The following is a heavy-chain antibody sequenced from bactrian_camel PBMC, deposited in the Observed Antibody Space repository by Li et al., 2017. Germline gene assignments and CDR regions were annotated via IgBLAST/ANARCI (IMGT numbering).Heavy chain of an antibody. CDR2: IDSDGIE. Sequence: HVQLVESGGGSVQAGGSLRLSCRASGSIYGDACVGWLRQAPGKEREGVAAIDSDGIESYTDSVKGRFTISRDNAKKTLYLQMDSLTPSDAGVYYCAMSCPGFCYTFGINGYKYWGQGTQVTVS. V-gene: IGHV3S6*01. CDR3: AMSCPGFCYTFGINGYKY. CDR1: GSIYGDAC. D-gene: IGHD2*01. J-gene: IGHJ4*01.